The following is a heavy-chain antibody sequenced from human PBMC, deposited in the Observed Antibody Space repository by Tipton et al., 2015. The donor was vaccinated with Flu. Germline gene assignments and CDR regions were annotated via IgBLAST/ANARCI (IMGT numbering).Heavy chain of an antibody. Sequence: SLRLSCAAFGFTFSDYYMSWIRQAPGKGLEWVSYISSSGSTIYYADSVKGRFTISRDNAKNSLYLQMNSLRAEDTAVYYCAREDYYGSGSLYYYYGMDVWGQGTTVTVSS. J-gene: IGHJ6*02. CDR3: AREDYYGSGSLYYYYGMDV. CDR1: GFTFSDYY. CDR2: ISSSGSTI. V-gene: IGHV3-11*01. D-gene: IGHD3-10*01.